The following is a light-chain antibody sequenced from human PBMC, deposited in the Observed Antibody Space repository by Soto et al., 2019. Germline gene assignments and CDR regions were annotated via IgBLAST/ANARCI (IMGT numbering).Light chain of an antibody. CDR1: QSPVTSDGNTY. CDR3: MQGTSWPYT. V-gene: IGKV2-30*01. J-gene: IGKJ2*01. Sequence: VVMSQSPLSLPVTLGQPASISCRSSQSPVTSDGNTYVNWFHQRPGRSPRRLIYKISHRDSGVPDIFSGSGSGTEFTLVIRRVEAEDVGVYYCMQGTSWPYTFGQGTKLEI. CDR2: KIS.